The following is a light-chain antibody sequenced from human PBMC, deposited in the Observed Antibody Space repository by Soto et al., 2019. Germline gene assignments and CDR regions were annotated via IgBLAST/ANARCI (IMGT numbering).Light chain of an antibody. CDR3: QQYGSSPRT. Sequence: EIVLTQSPGTLSLSPGERATLSCRASQSVSSSSLAWYQQKPGQAPRLLIYGASSRATGIPDRFSGSGSGTDFTLTIIRLEPEDFAVYYCQQYGSSPRTFGQGTKVEIK. J-gene: IGKJ1*01. CDR2: GAS. V-gene: IGKV3-20*01. CDR1: QSVSSSS.